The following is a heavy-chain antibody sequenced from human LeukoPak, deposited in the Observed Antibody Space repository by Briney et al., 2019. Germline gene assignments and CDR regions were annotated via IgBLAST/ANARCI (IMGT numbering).Heavy chain of an antibody. CDR3: ARLGFVVPAVIFDY. V-gene: IGHV3-53*01. D-gene: IGHD2-2*02. CDR2: IYIGGST. CDR1: GFTVSSNY. J-gene: IGHJ4*02. Sequence: GGSLRLSCAASGFTVSSNYMSWVRQAPGKGLEWVSVIYIGGSTYYADSVKGRFTISRDISKDTLYLQMNSLRAEDTAMYYCARLGFVVPAVIFDYWGQGTLVTVSS.